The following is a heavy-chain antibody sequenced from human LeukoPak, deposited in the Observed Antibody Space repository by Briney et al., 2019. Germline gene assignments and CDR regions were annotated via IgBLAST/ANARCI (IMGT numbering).Heavy chain of an antibody. D-gene: IGHD6-19*01. CDR1: GVSISSGGYS. Sequence: TLSLTCTVSGVSISSGGYSWSWIPQPPVNGLEWLCYSYHSGSTNYNPSLKSRLIISEDTSNNQFSLRLSSVTAADTAVYYWARGRYSSGWFKEKNWFDPWGQGAMVTVYS. V-gene: IGHV4-30-4*07. CDR3: ARGRYSSGWFKEKNWFDP. J-gene: IGHJ5*02. CDR2: SYHSGST.